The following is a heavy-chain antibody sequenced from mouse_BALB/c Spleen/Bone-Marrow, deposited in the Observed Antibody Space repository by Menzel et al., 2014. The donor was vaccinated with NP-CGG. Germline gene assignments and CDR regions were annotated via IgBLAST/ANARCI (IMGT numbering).Heavy chain of an antibody. CDR2: INPSNGRP. J-gene: IGHJ4*01. V-gene: IGHV1S81*02. CDR3: ARTIATLYYAMDY. Sequence: QVQLQQSGAELVKPGASVKLSCKASDFTFTSYWMHWVKQRPGQGLEWIGEINPSNGRPNYNGKFKYKATLTVDKSSSTAYMHLSSLRSEDSAVYYCARTIATLYYAMDYWGQGTSVTVSS. CDR1: DFTFTSYW.